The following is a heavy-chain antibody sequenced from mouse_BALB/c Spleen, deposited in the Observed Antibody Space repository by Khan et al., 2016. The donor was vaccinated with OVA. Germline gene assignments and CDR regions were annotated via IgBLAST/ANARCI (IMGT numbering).Heavy chain of an antibody. V-gene: IGHV5-17*02. CDR2: ISSGSSTI. Sequence: EVELVESGGGLVQPGGSRKLSCAASGFTFSSFGMHWVRQAPEKGLEWVAYISSGSSTIYYADTVKGRFTISRDNPKNTLFLQMTSLRSEDTAMYYGARDGYSDFAYWGQGTTLTVSS. CDR1: GFTFSSFG. D-gene: IGHD2-3*01. CDR3: ARDGYSDFAY. J-gene: IGHJ2*01.